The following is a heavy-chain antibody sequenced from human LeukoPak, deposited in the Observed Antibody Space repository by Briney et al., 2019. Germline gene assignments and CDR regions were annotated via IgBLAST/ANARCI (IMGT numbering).Heavy chain of an antibody. CDR1: GFTFSSYA. J-gene: IGHJ5*02. D-gene: IGHD6-13*01. Sequence: GGSLRLSCAASGFTFSSYAMTWVRQAPGKGLEWVANIKQDGSEKYYVDSVKGRFTISRDNAKNPLYLQMNSLRAEDTAVYYCASGSSSWYFAWGQGTLVTVSS. CDR2: IKQDGSEK. V-gene: IGHV3-7*01. CDR3: ASGSSSWYFA.